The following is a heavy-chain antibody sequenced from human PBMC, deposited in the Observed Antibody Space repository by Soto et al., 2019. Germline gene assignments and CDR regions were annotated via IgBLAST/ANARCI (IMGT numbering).Heavy chain of an antibody. CDR1: GGSISSYY. CDR2: IYYSGST. Sequence: PSETLSLTCTVSGGSISSYYWSWIRQPPGKGLEWIGYIYYSGSTNYNPSLKSRVTISVDTSKNQFSLKLSSVTAADTAVYYCARIISVADTDALDIWGQGKMVTVSS. CDR3: ARIISVADTDALDI. V-gene: IGHV4-59*01. D-gene: IGHD6-19*01. J-gene: IGHJ3*02.